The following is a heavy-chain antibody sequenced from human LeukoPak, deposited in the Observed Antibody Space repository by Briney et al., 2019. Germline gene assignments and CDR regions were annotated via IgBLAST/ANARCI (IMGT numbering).Heavy chain of an antibody. CDR2: IGGSGGST. CDR1: GFTFSSYG. D-gene: IGHD4-17*01. Sequence: PGGTLRLSCAASGFTFSSYGMSWVRQAPGKGLEWVSAIGGSGGSTYYADSVKGRFTISRDNSKNTLYLQMNSLRAEDTAVYYCAKDPFAATVTTFWGQGTLVTVSS. CDR3: AKDPFAATVTTF. J-gene: IGHJ4*02. V-gene: IGHV3-23*01.